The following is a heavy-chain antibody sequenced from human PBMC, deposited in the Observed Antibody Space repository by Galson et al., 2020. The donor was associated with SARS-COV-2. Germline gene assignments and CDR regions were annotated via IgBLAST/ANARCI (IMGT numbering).Heavy chain of an antibody. CDR1: GYTFTGYY. V-gene: IGHV1-2*02. CDR2: INPNSGGT. Sequence: GASVKVSCKASGYTFTGYYMHWVRQAPGQGLEWMGWINPNSGGTNYAQKFQGRVTMTRDTSISTAYMELSRLRSDDTAVYYCARDSSGYYDYVWGSAFDIWGQGTMVTVSS. CDR3: ARDSSGYYDYVWGSAFDI. D-gene: IGHD3-16*01. J-gene: IGHJ3*02.